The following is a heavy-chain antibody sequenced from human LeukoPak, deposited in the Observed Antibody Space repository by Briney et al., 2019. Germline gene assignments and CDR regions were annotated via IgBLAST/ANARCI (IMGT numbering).Heavy chain of an antibody. Sequence: ASVNVSCKASGYTFASYGISWVRQAPGQGLEWMGWISAYDGNTNYAQKLQGRVTMTTDASTSIAYMELRSLKSDDTAVYYCAAYRNSGNLLADYWGQGTLVTVSS. CDR2: ISAYDGNT. CDR1: GYTFASYG. V-gene: IGHV1-18*01. J-gene: IGHJ4*02. CDR3: AAYRNSGNLLADY. D-gene: IGHD1-26*01.